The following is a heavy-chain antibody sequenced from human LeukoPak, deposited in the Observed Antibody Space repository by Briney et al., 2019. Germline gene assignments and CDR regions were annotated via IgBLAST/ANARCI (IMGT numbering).Heavy chain of an antibody. D-gene: IGHD5-18*01. CDR1: GGTFSSYA. CDR3: ARSEDTAMAGGYYYYYGMDV. J-gene: IGHJ6*02. V-gene: IGHV1-69*01. CDR2: IIPIFGTA. Sequence: GSSVKVSCKASGGTFSSYAISWVRQAPGQGLEWMGGIIPIFGTANYAQKFQGRVTITADESTSTAYMELSSLRSEDTAVYYCARSEDTAMAGGYYYYYGMDVWGQGTTVTVSS.